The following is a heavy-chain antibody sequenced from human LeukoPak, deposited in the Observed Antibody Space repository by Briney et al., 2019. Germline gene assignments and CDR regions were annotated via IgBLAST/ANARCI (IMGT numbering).Heavy chain of an antibody. CDR2: IGRYSGDT. J-gene: IGHJ4*02. D-gene: IGHD4-17*01. V-gene: IGHV1-18*01. CDR1: GYTFSNYI. Sequence: ASVKVSCKTSGYTFSNYILSWVRQAPGQGLEWMGWIGRYSGDTKYAQKFQGRVTMTTDTSTNTAYMQLRSLTSDDTAVYHCAREGELNTVTPIFDSWGQGTLVTVSS. CDR3: AREGELNTVTPIFDS.